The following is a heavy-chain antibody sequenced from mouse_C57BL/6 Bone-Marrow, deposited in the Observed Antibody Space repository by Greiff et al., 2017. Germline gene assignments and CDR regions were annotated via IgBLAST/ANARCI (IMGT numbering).Heavy chain of an antibody. Sequence: QVQLQQPGAELVMPGASVKLSCKASGYTFTSYWMHWVKQRPGQGLEWIGEIDPSDSYTNYNQKFKGKSTLTVDKSSSTAYMQLSSLTSEDSAVYYCARCPLYYGSSSRARDYWGQGTSVTVSS. D-gene: IGHD1-1*01. CDR3: ARCPLYYGSSSRARDY. CDR2: IDPSDSYT. V-gene: IGHV1-69*01. CDR1: GYTFTSYW. J-gene: IGHJ4*01.